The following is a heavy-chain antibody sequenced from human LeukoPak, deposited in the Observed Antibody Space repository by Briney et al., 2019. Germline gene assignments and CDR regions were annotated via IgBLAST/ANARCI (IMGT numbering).Heavy chain of an antibody. D-gene: IGHD6-6*01. J-gene: IGHJ6*03. CDR1: GYTFTGYY. V-gene: IGHV1-69*05. Sequence: VASVKVSCKASGYTFTGYYMHWVRQAPGQGLEWMGGIIPIFGTANYAQKFQGRVTITTDESTSTAYMELSSLRSEDTAVYYCARGIAARRRYYYMDVWGKGTTVTVSS. CDR3: ARGIAARRRYYYMDV. CDR2: IIPIFGTA.